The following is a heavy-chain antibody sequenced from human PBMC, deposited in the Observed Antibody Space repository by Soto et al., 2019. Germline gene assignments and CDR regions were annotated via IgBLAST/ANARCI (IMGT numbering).Heavy chain of an antibody. CDR3: AGGGVRGVITRTRDYYGMDV. J-gene: IGHJ6*02. Sequence: PGESLKISCKGSGYSFTSYWIGWVRQMPGKGLEWLGIIYPGDSDTRYSPSFQGQVTISADKSISTAYLQWSSLKASDTAMYYCAGGGVRGVITRTRDYYGMDVWGQGTTVTVSS. V-gene: IGHV5-51*01. D-gene: IGHD3-10*01. CDR1: GYSFTSYW. CDR2: IYPGDSDT.